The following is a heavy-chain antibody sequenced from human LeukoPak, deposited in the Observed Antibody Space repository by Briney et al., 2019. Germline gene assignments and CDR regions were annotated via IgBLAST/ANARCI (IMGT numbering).Heavy chain of an antibody. J-gene: IGHJ4*02. Sequence: SETLSLTCTVSGGSMSTYYWTWLPPPPGKGLEWIGFIYYAGSINYNTSLKSRVTISVDTSKNQFSLKLSSVTAADTAVYYCAGMRITTPTVRTLDYWGQGTLVTVSS. D-gene: IGHD1-14*01. CDR1: GGSMSTYY. V-gene: IGHV4-59*01. CDR3: AGMRITTPTVRTLDY. CDR2: IYYAGSI.